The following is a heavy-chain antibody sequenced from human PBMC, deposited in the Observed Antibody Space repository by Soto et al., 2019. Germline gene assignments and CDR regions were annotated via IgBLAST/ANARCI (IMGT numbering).Heavy chain of an antibody. J-gene: IGHJ5*02. CDR2: ISGSGGST. D-gene: IGHD6-13*01. V-gene: IGHV3-23*01. CDR1: GFTFSSYA. CDR3: AKDYPDILAGIEWFDP. Sequence: GGSLRLSCAASGFTFSSYAMSWVRQAPGKGLEWVSAISGSGGSTYYADSVKGRFTISRDNSKNTLYLQMNSLRAEDTAVYYCAKDYPDILAGIEWFDPWGQGTLVTVSS.